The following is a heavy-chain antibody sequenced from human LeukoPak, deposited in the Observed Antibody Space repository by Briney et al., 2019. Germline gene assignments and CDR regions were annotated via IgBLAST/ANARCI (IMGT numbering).Heavy chain of an antibody. V-gene: IGHV1-18*01. CDR2: ISAYNGNT. D-gene: IGHD3-3*01. J-gene: IGHJ6*02. Sequence: ASVKVSCKASGYTFTSYGISWVRQAPGQGLEWMGWISAYNGNTNYAQKLQGRVTMTTDTSTSTAYMELRSLRSDDTAVYYCARDSSVPSTIFGVVTGSYYYYGMDVWGQGTTVTVSS. CDR1: GYTFTSYG. CDR3: ARDSSVPSTIFGVVTGSYYYYGMDV.